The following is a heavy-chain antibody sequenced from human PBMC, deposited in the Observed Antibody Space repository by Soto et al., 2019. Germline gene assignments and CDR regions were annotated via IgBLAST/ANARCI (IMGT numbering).Heavy chain of an antibody. CDR3: ARRHYYGLD. CDR1: GFTVSSNF. D-gene: IGHD3-10*01. CDR2: IYSGGST. Sequence: EVQLVESGGGLVQPGGSLRLSCAASGFTVSSNFLIWVRQAPGKGLECVSIIYSGGSTDHADSVKDRFTSSRDNSKNTLYLQMNSLRAEDTAVYYCARRHYYGLDWGQGTLVTVSS. V-gene: IGHV3-66*04. J-gene: IGHJ4*02.